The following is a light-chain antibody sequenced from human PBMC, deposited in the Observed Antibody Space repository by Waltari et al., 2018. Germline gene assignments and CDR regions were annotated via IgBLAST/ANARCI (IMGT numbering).Light chain of an antibody. CDR1: SSNIGSNY. Sequence: QSVLTQPPSASGTPGQKVTISCNGSSSNIGSNYVYWYQQLPGTAPKLLIFKNNQRPSGVPDRFSDSKSGTSASLAINGLRSEDEADYYCAAWDDNLSGLVLGGGTKVTVL. V-gene: IGLV1-47*01. CDR3: AAWDDNLSGLV. J-gene: IGLJ3*02. CDR2: KNN.